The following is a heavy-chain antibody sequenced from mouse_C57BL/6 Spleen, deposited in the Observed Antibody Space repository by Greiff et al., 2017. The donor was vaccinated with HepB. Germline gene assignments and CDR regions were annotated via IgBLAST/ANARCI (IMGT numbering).Heavy chain of an antibody. CDR2: IYPGDGDT. CDR3: ARGDGYDGYFDY. V-gene: IGHV1-80*01. D-gene: IGHD2-2*01. Sequence: VQLQQSGAELVKPGASVKISCKASGYAFSSYWMNWVKQRPGKGLEWIGQIYPGDGDTNYNGKFKGKATLTADKSFSTAYMQLSSLTSEDSAVYFCARGDGYDGYFDYWGQGTTLTVSS. J-gene: IGHJ2*01. CDR1: GYAFSSYW.